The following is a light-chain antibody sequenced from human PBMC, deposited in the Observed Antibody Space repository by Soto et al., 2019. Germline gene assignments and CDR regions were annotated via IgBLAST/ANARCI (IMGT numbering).Light chain of an antibody. V-gene: IGKV4-1*01. CDR2: WAS. CDR3: QQYYTTPLT. J-gene: IGKJ4*01. Sequence: DIVMTQSPDSLAVXXCXXXXIXXXSXXSVXFTSNNKNYLGWFQQKPRQPPKLLLSWASTRESGVPDRFSGSGSGTDFTLTISSLQAEDVAVYYCQQYYTTPLTFGGGTKVDI. CDR1: XSVXFTSNNKNY.